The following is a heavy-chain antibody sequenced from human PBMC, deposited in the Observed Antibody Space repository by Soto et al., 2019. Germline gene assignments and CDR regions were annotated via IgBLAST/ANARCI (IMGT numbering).Heavy chain of an antibody. CDR3: VRQGIGPLHGLVDV. D-gene: IGHD3-10*01. J-gene: IGHJ6*02. V-gene: IGHV4-59*08. Sequence: QVQLQQSGPGLVEPSETLSLTCTVSSGPTSSHNWGWIRQPPGRGLEWIGYVYNTGGTSYNPTLRSRVTISADTSTKNISLTLSSVTAADTAVYYCVRQGIGPLHGLVDVWGQGTTVSVSS. CDR2: VYNTGGT. CDR1: SGPTSSHN.